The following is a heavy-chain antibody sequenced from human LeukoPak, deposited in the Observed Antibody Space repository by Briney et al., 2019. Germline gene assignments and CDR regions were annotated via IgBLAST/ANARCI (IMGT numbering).Heavy chain of an antibody. CDR1: GFTFSDYA. CDR3: AKDTSAWWYHRAYMNV. J-gene: IGHJ6*03. V-gene: IGHV3-23*01. D-gene: IGHD2-15*01. Sequence: GSLRLSCAASGFTFSDYAMSWVRQAPGGGLGWVSAISGSGDKTFDADSVKGRFTTSRDNSKNTLSLQMSSLRVEDSAVYFCAKDTSAWWYHRAYMNVWGTGTIVTVSS. CDR2: ISGSGDKT.